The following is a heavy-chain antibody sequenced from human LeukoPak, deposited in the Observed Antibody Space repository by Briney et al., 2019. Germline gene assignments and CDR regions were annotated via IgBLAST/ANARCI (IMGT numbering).Heavy chain of an antibody. CDR1: GFSLYSSGVG. CDR2: IYWDDDK. J-gene: IGHJ4*02. V-gene: IGHV2-5*02. CDR3: AHRRPGHLTGWDNSYFDN. Sequence: SGPTLVIPTQTLTLTCTFSGFSLYSSGVGVGWIRQPPGRALEWLAVIYWDDDKRYNPSLRSRLTMSKDASRNQVFLVVANMDPVDTATYYCAHRRPGHLTGWDNSYFDNWGPGTLATVSS. D-gene: IGHD1/OR15-1a*01.